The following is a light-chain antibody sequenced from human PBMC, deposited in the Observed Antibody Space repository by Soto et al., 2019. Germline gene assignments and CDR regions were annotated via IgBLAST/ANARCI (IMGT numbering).Light chain of an antibody. CDR3: QQYGRSPLT. V-gene: IGKV3-20*01. Sequence: EIVLTQSPGALSLSPGERATLSCGASQSVSSSYLAWYQQKPGQAPRLLIYGASTRATGIPDRFSGSGSGTDFTLTISRLEPEDFAVYYCQQYGRSPLTFGQGTKVEIK. J-gene: IGKJ1*01. CDR1: QSVSSSY. CDR2: GAS.